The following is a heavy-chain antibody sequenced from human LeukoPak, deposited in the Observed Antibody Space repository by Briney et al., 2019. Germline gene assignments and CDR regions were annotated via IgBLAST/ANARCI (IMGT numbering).Heavy chain of an antibody. V-gene: IGHV4-39*07. Sequence: SETLSLTCTVSGGSISSSSYYWGWVRQPPGRGREWVGSIYYSGSTYDNPSLKSRVTISVDTSKNQFSLKLSSVTAADTAVYYCARGGLLYGYSSSWYEGPNWFDPWGQGTLVTVSS. D-gene: IGHD6-13*01. CDR3: ARGGLLYGYSSSWYEGPNWFDP. J-gene: IGHJ5*02. CDR2: IYYSGST. CDR1: GGSISSSSYY.